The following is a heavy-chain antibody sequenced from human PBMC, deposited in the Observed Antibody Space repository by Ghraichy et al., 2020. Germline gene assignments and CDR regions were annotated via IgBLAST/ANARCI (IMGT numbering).Heavy chain of an antibody. Sequence: SETLSLTCAVSGGSFSSNSYSWNWIRQPPGKGLEWIGYIYYSGNTYYNPSLKSRVTIAVDTSKNQFSLKLSSVTAADTAVYYCARERVIWSGSHLDMDVWGQGTTVSVSS. V-gene: IGHV4-30-2*05. CDR3: ARERVIWSGSHLDMDV. J-gene: IGHJ6*02. D-gene: IGHD3-3*01. CDR1: GGSFSSNSYS. CDR2: IYYSGNT.